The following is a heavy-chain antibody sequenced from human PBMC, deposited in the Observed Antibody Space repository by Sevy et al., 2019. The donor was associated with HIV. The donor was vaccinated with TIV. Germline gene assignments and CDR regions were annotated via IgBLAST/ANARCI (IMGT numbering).Heavy chain of an antibody. CDR3: ATSAMITFGGVNRDY. Sequence: GGSLRLSCAASGFTFSDYYMSWIRQAPGKGLEWVSYISSSSSYTNYADSVKDRFTISRDNAKNSLYLQMNSLRAEDTAVYYCATSAMITFGGVNRDYWGQGTLVTVSS. V-gene: IGHV3-11*06. J-gene: IGHJ4*02. CDR2: ISSSSSYT. D-gene: IGHD3-16*01. CDR1: GFTFSDYY.